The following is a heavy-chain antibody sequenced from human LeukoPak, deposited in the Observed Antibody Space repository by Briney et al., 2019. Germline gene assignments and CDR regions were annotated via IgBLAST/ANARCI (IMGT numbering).Heavy chain of an antibody. J-gene: IGHJ6*02. CDR2: MYSSGTT. CDR1: GGSISSYY. Sequence: SETLSLTCTVSGGSISSYYWSWIRQPAGKGLEWIGRMYSSGTTNYNPSLKSRVTISVDTSKNQFSLKLSSVTAADTAVYYCARDGGQLWDVWGQGTTVTVSS. CDR3: ARDGGQLWDV. V-gene: IGHV4-4*07. D-gene: IGHD5-18*01.